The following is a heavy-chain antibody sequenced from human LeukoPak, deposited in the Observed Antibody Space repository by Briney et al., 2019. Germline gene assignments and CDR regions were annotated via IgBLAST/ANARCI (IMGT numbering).Heavy chain of an antibody. CDR1: GGSISSYY. D-gene: IGHD2-21*01. Sequence: SETLSLTCTVSGGSISSYYWSWLRQPPGKGLEWIGYIYTSGSTNYNPSLKSRVTISVDTSKNQFSLKLSSVTAADTAVYYCARDRDRHFDYWGQGTLVTVSS. V-gene: IGHV4-4*09. J-gene: IGHJ4*02. CDR2: IYTSGST. CDR3: ARDRDRHFDY.